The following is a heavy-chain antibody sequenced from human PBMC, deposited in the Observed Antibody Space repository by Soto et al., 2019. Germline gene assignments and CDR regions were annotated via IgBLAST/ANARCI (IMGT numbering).Heavy chain of an antibody. J-gene: IGHJ6*02. D-gene: IGHD2-2*01. Sequence: GGSLRLSCVASGFTFRYYTMSWVRQAPGKGLEWVSGISNSGDTIYYADSVKGRFTISRDNFKNTLYLQLNSLRADDTAADYCADPVPAPTHYDYYDMDFCSQGTTVIAAS. CDR3: ADPVPAPTHYDYYDMDF. V-gene: IGHV3-23*01. CDR2: ISNSGDTI. CDR1: GFTFRYYT.